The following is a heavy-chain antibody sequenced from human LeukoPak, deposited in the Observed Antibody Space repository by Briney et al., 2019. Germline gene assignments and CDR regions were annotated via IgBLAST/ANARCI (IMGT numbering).Heavy chain of an antibody. Sequence: SVKVSCKASGGAFSSYAISWVRQAPGQGLEWMGGIIPIFGTANYAQKFQGRVTITTGESTSTAYMELSSPRSEDTAVYYCARDRSEMATTRTFDYWGQGTLVTVSS. V-gene: IGHV1-69*05. CDR3: ARDRSEMATTRTFDY. CDR2: IIPIFGTA. D-gene: IGHD5-24*01. J-gene: IGHJ4*02. CDR1: GGAFSSYA.